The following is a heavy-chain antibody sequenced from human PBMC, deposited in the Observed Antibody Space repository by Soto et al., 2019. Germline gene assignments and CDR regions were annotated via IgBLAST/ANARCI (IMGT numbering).Heavy chain of an antibody. J-gene: IGHJ4*02. CDR2: IIPILGIA. Sequence: SVKVSCKTSGGTFSSYAISWVRQAPGQGLEWMGRIIPILGIANYAQKFQGRVTITADKSTSTAYMELSSLRSEDTAVYYCARESSGYSYGYGYWGQGTLVTVSS. V-gene: IGHV1-69*04. D-gene: IGHD5-18*01. CDR3: ARESSGYSYGYGY. CDR1: GGTFSSYA.